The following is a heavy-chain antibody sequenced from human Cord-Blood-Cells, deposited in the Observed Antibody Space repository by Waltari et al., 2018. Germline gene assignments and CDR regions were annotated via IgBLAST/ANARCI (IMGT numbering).Heavy chain of an antibody. V-gene: IGHV5-51*01. Sequence: EVQLVQSGAEVKKPGESLTISCKGSGYSFTSYWSGWVRQLTGKGLEWMGIIYPGDSDTRYSPSFQGQVTSSADKSISTAYLQWSSLKASDTAMYYCARRRMTTVTNDAFDILGQGTMVTVSS. CDR3: ARRRMTTVTNDAFDI. D-gene: IGHD4-17*01. CDR1: GYSFTSYW. J-gene: IGHJ3*02. CDR2: IYPGDSDT.